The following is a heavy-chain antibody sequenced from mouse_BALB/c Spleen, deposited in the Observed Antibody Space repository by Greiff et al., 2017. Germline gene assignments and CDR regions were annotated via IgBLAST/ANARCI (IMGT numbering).Heavy chain of an antibody. Sequence: EVQRVESGGGLVKPGGSLKLSCAASGFAFSSYDMSWVRQTPEKRLEWVAYISSGGGSTYYPDTVKGRFTISRDNAKNTLYLQMSSLKSEDTAMYYCARHGGSHWYFDVWGAGTTVTVSS. CDR3: ARHGGSHWYFDV. V-gene: IGHV5-12-1*01. CDR1: GFAFSSYD. J-gene: IGHJ1*01. D-gene: IGHD1-1*02. CDR2: ISSGGGST.